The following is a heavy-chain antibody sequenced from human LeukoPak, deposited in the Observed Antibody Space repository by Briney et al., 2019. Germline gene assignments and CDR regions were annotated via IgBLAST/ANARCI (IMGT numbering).Heavy chain of an antibody. V-gene: IGHV3-21*01. CDR3: ARDESGDNDAFDI. D-gene: IGHD2-21*01. J-gene: IGHJ3*02. CDR2: ISGSSNYI. Sequence: GGSLRLSCAASGFTFSDYTMNWVRLAPGKGLEWVSSISGSSNYIYYADSVKGRFTISRGNAKNSLYLQMNSLRVEDTAVYYCARDESGDNDAFDIWGQGTMVTVSS. CDR1: GFTFSDYT.